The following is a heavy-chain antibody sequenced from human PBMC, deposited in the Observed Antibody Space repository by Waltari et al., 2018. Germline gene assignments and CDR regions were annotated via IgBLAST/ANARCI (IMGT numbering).Heavy chain of an antibody. CDR1: GFTFSSYA. V-gene: IGHV3-30-3*01. CDR2: ISYDGSNK. Sequence: QVQLVESGGGVVQPGRSLRLSCAASGFTFSSYAMHWVRPAPGKGLEWVAVISYDGSNKYYADSVKGRFTISRDNSKNTLYLQMNSLRAEDTAVYYCARGTVFGIETAAGTIGIDYWGQGTLVTVSS. CDR3: ARGTVFGIETAAGTIGIDY. D-gene: IGHD6-13*01. J-gene: IGHJ4*02.